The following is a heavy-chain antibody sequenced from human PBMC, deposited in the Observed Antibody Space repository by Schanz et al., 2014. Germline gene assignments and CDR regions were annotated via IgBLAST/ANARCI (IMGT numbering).Heavy chain of an antibody. J-gene: IGHJ6*02. V-gene: IGHV3-9*01. D-gene: IGHD2-15*01. CDR3: VKDLAPGGADV. CDR2: ILLRSGHR. CDR1: GFIFRTYG. Sequence: EVQLVESGGGLVKPGGSLRLSCAASGFIFRTYGMHWVRQVPGKGLEWVSGILLRSGHRDYANSVKDRFIISRDRSSLYLQMNSLRAEDTAFYYCVKDLAPGGADVWGQGTTVTVSS.